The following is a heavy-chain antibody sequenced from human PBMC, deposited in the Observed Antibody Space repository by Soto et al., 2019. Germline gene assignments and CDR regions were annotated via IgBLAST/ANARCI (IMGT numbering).Heavy chain of an antibody. CDR2: INPHGGST. D-gene: IGHD3-3*01. J-gene: IGHJ5*02. Sequence: ASVKVSCKAPGDTFTSYYLNWVRQTPGQGLEWMGVINPHGGSTKYAQKFQGRITMTRDTSRSTVYMELSSLRSDDTAIYYCARSSGGNFGIIIEGSNWFDPWGQGTLVTVSS. CDR3: ARSSGGNFGIIIEGSNWFDP. CDR1: GDTFTSYY. V-gene: IGHV1-46*01.